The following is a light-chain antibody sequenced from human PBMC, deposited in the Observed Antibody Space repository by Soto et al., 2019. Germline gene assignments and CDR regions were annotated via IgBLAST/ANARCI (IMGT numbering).Light chain of an antibody. CDR1: QSVSNW. Sequence: DIQMTQSPSTPSASVGDRVTITCRASQSVSNWLAWYQQKPGKAPTLLIYDVSRLETGVPSRFSGSGSGTEFTLTINSLQPEDFATYFCQQANSCPRTFGQGTKVDIK. V-gene: IGKV1-5*01. CDR3: QQANSCPRT. CDR2: DVS. J-gene: IGKJ1*01.